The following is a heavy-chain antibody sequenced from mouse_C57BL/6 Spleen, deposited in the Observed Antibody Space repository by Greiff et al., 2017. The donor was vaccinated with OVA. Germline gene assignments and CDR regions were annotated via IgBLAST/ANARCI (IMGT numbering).Heavy chain of an antibody. V-gene: IGHV1-76*01. J-gene: IGHJ2*01. CDR3: ARYSSGYIDY. CDR1: GYTFTDSY. CDR2: IYPGSGNT. Sequence: VQLQQSGAELVRPGASVKLSCKASGYTFTDSYINWVKQRPGQGLEWIARIYPGSGNTYYTEKFKGKATLTAEKSSSTAYMQLSSLTSEDSAVYFCARYSSGYIDYWGQGTTLTVSS. D-gene: IGHD3-2*02.